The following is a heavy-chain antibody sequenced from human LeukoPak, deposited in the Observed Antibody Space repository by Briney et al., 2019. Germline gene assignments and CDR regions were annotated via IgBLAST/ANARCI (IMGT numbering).Heavy chain of an antibody. J-gene: IGHJ5*02. Sequence: SETLSLTCTVSGYSISSGYYWGWIRQPPGKGLEWIASMFQSGVTYYNPSLKSRVTISIDTSKNQFSLRLSSVTAADTAVYYCARGLTGYPLNPWGQGTLVTVSS. CDR1: GYSISSGYY. CDR3: ARGLTGYPLNP. V-gene: IGHV4-38-2*02. D-gene: IGHD3-9*01. CDR2: MFQSGVT.